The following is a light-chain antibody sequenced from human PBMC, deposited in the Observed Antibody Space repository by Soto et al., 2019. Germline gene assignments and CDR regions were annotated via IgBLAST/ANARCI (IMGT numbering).Light chain of an antibody. CDR2: GSF. J-gene: IGKJ5*01. V-gene: IGKV3D-15*01. CDR3: QQYNDWPPIT. Sequence: EIVMTQSPATLSVSPGERATLSCRASQSLSSTYLAWYQQKPGQAPRLLIYGSFSRATGIPDRFSGSGSGTEFTLTITSLQSEDFAVYYCQQYNDWPPITFGQGTRLEIK. CDR1: QSLSSTY.